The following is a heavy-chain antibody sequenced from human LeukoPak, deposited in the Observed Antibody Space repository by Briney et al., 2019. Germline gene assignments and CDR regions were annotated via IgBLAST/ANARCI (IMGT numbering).Heavy chain of an antibody. V-gene: IGHV4-39*01. CDR3: ARRRYYYDSSGYYPNDY. Sequence: NPSETLSLTCTVSGGSISSSSYYWGWIRQPPGKGLEWIGSIYYSGSTYYTPSLKSRVTISVDTSKNQFSLKLSSVTAADTAVYYCARRRYYYDSSGYYPNDYWGQGTLVTVSS. CDR2: IYYSGST. J-gene: IGHJ4*02. D-gene: IGHD3-22*01. CDR1: GGSISSSSYY.